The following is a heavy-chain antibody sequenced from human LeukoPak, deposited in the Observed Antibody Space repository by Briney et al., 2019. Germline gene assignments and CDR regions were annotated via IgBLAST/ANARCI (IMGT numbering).Heavy chain of an antibody. V-gene: IGHV3-30*02. CDR2: IRYDGTNK. Sequence: AGGSLRLSCAASGFTFSYYGMHWVRQAPGTGLEWVAFIRYDGTNKFYADSVKGRFTISRDNSKNTLFLQMNSLRAEDTAVYYCAKSRIVGATPSIWGQGTMVTVSS. CDR1: GFTFSYYG. J-gene: IGHJ3*02. D-gene: IGHD1-26*01. CDR3: AKSRIVGATPSI.